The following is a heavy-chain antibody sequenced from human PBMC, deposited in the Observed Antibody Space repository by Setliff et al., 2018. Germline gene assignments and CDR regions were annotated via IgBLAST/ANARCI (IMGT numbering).Heavy chain of an antibody. V-gene: IGHV3-48*04. CDR1: GFSFSSYG. J-gene: IGHJ4*02. D-gene: IGHD6-19*01. CDR2: ISSSSSTI. Sequence: LSLTCAASGFSFSSYGMNWVRQAPEKGLEWVSYISSSSSTIYYADSVKGRFTISRDNAQNTLYLQMNSLRAEDTAVYYCATKAVAGTGGQGTLVTVSS. CDR3: ATKAVAGT.